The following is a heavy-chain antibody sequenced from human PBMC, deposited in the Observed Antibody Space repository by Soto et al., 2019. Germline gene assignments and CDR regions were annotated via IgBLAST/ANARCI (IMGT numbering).Heavy chain of an antibody. CDR2: IYFSGST. Sequence: SETLSLTCTVSGGSIDRGANYWGWFRQLPGKGLEWTGYIYFSGSTSYNPSLESRVTISVDTSKNQVSLRLSYVNAADTAVYYCATYSNSGRSKGDTQHWGHATLVKVSS. J-gene: IGHJ1*01. CDR3: ATYSNSGRSKGDTQH. D-gene: IGHD4-4*01. V-gene: IGHV4-31*03. CDR1: GGSIDRGANY.